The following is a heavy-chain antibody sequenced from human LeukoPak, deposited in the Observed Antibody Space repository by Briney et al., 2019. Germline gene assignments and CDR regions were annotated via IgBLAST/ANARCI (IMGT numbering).Heavy chain of an antibody. J-gene: IGHJ3*02. Sequence: SETLSLTCTVSGGSISTYYWSWIRQPPGKGLEWIGYIYYTGGTNYNPSLKSRVTISVDASKNQFSLKLSSVTAADAAVYYCARDRCTGGSCAAFDIWGQGTVVTVSS. CDR1: GGSISTYY. CDR2: IYYTGGT. V-gene: IGHV4-59*01. CDR3: ARDRCTGGSCAAFDI. D-gene: IGHD2-15*01.